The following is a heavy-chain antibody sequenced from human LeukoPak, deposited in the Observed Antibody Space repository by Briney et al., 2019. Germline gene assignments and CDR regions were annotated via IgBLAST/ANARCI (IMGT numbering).Heavy chain of an antibody. D-gene: IGHD2-15*01. CDR2: ISSGAATI. CDR1: GFTFSSYG. J-gene: IGHJ4*02. CDR3: ARDKDLYCSGGSCSVFDY. V-gene: IGHV3-48*04. Sequence: GGSLRLSCAASGFTFSSYGMHWVRQAPGKGLEWVSSISSGAATIYYADSVKGRFTISRDNAKNSLYLQMNSLRAEDTAVYYCARDKDLYCSGGSCSVFDYWGQGTLVTVSS.